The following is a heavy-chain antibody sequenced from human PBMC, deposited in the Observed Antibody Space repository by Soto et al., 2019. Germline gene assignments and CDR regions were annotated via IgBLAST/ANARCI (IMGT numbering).Heavy chain of an antibody. J-gene: IGHJ4*02. D-gene: IGHD3-3*01. CDR2: DNHSGST. CDR3: ATAIECFWSGYYTTYYCDY. CDR1: GGSFSGYY. V-gene: IGHV4-34*01. Sequence: QVQLQQWGAGLLKPSETLSLTCAVYGGSFSGYYWSWIRQPPGKGLEWIGEDNHSGSTNYNPSLKHAATISVETSKNGSYRKLSSSLAANTAVYYCATAIECFWSGYYTTYYCDYWGEGAL.